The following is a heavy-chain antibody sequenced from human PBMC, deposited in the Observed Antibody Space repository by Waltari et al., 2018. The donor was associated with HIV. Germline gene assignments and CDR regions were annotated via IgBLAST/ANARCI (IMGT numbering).Heavy chain of an antibody. CDR1: GYTFTHSQ. CDR3: ARYFDWLQYRPTALDV. CDR2: INPNSGGT. V-gene: IGHV1-2*02. Sequence: QVQLVLPRAEVKNPRAAVMVSRPAPGYTFTHSQIPWVRQAPGQGLEWMGCINPNSGGTNYAQKLQGRVTMTRDTSSSAAYMELSSLRSDDTAVYYCARYFDWLQYRPTALDVWGQGTTVTVSS. D-gene: IGHD3-9*01. J-gene: IGHJ6*02.